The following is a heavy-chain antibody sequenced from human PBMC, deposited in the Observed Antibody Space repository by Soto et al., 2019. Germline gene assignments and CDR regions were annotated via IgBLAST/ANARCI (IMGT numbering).Heavy chain of an antibody. J-gene: IGHJ4*02. D-gene: IGHD1-26*01. CDR2: ISSSSSTI. CDR1: GFTFSSYS. V-gene: IGHV3-48*02. Sequence: PGGSLRLSCAASGFTFSSYSMNWVRQAPGKGLEWVSYISSSSSTIYYADSVKGRFAISRGNAKNSLYLQMNSLRDEDTAVYYCARDWVVGATKRAFDYWGQGTLVTVSS. CDR3: ARDWVVGATKRAFDY.